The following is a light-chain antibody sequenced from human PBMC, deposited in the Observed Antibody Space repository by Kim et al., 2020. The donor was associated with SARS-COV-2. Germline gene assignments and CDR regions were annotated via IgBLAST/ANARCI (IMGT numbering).Light chain of an antibody. Sequence: SYELTQPPSVSVSPGQTATITSSGDKLEDKYTFWYQQKAGQSPVLVIYQDNKRPSGIPERFSGSNSGNTATLTISGTQALDEAVYYCQAWDSTTVVFGGGTQLTVL. J-gene: IGLJ3*02. CDR1: KLEDKY. CDR2: QDN. V-gene: IGLV3-1*01. CDR3: QAWDSTTVV.